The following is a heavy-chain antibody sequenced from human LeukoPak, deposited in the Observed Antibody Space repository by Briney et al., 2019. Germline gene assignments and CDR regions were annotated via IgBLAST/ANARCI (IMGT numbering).Heavy chain of an antibody. CDR3: ARDLETYYYGSGSYPWFDP. D-gene: IGHD3-10*01. J-gene: IGHJ5*02. Sequence: ASVKVSSKASRYTFSNYPMTCVRQAPGQGLEWMGWFDTNTVKPTYAQGFTGRFVFSLDNSVRTAYLQISSLNAEDTAVYYCARDLETYYYGSGSYPWFDPWGQGTLVTVSP. V-gene: IGHV7-4-1*02. CDR2: FDTNTVKP. CDR1: RYTFSNYP.